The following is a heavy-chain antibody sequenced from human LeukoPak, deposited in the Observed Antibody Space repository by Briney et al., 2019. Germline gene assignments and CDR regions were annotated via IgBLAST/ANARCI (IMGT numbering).Heavy chain of an antibody. Sequence: GGSLRLSCAASGFTFSTDAMPWVRQAPGKGLEWVAVIYYDGSKKYYADSVEGRFTISRDNSKNTLYLHMKSLRVEDTAVYYCSRGPDGYNSHFDYWCQGTLVTVSS. J-gene: IGHJ4*02. CDR1: GFTFSTDA. D-gene: IGHD5-24*01. CDR2: IYYDGSKK. V-gene: IGHV3-30-3*01. CDR3: SRGPDGYNSHFDY.